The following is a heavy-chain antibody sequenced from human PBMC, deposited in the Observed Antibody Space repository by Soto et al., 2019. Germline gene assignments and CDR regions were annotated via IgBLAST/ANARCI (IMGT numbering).Heavy chain of an antibody. Sequence: EVQLLESGGHFVHPGGSLRLSCAASGFTFSDYAMIWIRQVPGKGLQWVSGLYGSGRGIHYAESVKGRFTISRDNSAYAVYLQMTNLRVEDSAIYYCAKDAVSRDGVWLAHVWGQGTVVTVSS. CDR1: GFTFSDYA. J-gene: IGHJ4*02. D-gene: IGHD5-12*01. CDR3: AKDAVSRDGVWLAHV. CDR2: LYGSGRGI. V-gene: IGHV3-23*01.